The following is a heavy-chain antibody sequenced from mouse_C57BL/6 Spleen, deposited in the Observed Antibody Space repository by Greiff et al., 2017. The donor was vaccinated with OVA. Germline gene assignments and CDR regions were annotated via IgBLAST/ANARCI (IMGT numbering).Heavy chain of an antibody. Sequence: QVHVKQPGAELVKPGASVKMSCKASGYTFTSYWITWVKQRPGQGLEWIGDIYPGSGSTNYNEKFKSKATLTVDTSSSTAYMQLSSLTSDDSAVYYCARSPVFYAGSSLDYWGQGTTLTVSS. CDR3: ARSPVFYAGSSLDY. V-gene: IGHV1-55*01. D-gene: IGHD2-3*01. CDR1: GYTFTSYW. J-gene: IGHJ2*01. CDR2: IYPGSGST.